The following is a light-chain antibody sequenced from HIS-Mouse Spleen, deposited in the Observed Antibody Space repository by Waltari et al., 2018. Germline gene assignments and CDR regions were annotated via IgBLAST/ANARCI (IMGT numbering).Light chain of an antibody. CDR1: ALPKKC. CDR3: YATDSSGNHRV. CDR2: EDS. V-gene: IGLV3-10*01. J-gene: IGLJ2*01. Sequence: SYQLTQPPSGSVSPGQTARITCSGDALPKKCAYWNQQKSGQAPVLVIYEDSKRPSGIPERFSGSSSGTMATLTISGAQVEDEADYYCYATDSSGNHRVFGGGTKLTVL.